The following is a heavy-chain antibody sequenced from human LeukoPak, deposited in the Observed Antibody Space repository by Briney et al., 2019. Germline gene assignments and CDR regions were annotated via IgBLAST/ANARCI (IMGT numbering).Heavy chain of an antibody. D-gene: IGHD2-2*01. Sequence: SSETLSLTCTVSGGSISSYYWSWIRQPPGKGLEWIGYIYYSGSTNYNPSLKSRVTISVDTSKNQFSLKLSSVTAADTAVYYCARVQGSASCPYFVGCYAFDIWGQGTMVTVSS. CDR3: ARVQGSASCPYFVGCYAFDI. CDR1: GGSISSYY. CDR2: IYYSGST. J-gene: IGHJ3*02. V-gene: IGHV4-59*01.